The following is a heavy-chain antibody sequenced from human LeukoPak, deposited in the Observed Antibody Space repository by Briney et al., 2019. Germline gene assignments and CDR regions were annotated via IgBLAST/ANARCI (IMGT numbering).Heavy chain of an antibody. V-gene: IGHV3-48*01. Sequence: PGGSLRLSCAASGFTFSSYSMNWVRQAPGKGLEWVSYISSSESTLYYADSVKGRFTISRDNPKNTLYLQMNSLTAEDTAVYYCARGRSRIQLWLRGWAFDYWGQGTLVTVSS. CDR2: ISSSESTL. CDR3: ARGRSRIQLWLRGWAFDY. D-gene: IGHD5-18*01. CDR1: GFTFSSYS. J-gene: IGHJ4*02.